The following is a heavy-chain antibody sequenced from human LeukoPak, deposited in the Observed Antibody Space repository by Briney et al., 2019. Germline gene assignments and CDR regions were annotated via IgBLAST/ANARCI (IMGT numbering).Heavy chain of an antibody. V-gene: IGHV3-48*04. D-gene: IGHD4-17*01. J-gene: IGHJ4*02. CDR1: GFTFSSYS. CDR2: ISSGNSTI. Sequence: GGSLRLSCAASGFTFSSYSMNWVRQAPGKGLEWVSYISSGNSTIYYADSVKGRFTISRDNAKNTVYLQMNSLRVEDTGVYYCASALTTVTPHFHCWGQGTLVTVSS. CDR3: ASALTTVTPHFHC.